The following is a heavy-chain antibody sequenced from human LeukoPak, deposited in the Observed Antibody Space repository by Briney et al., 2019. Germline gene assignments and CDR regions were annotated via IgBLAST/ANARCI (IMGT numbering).Heavy chain of an antibody. CDR1: GFTFSSYW. J-gene: IGHJ4*02. CDR2: IKQDGSEK. Sequence: PGGSLSLSCAASGFTFSSYWMSWVRQAPGKGLEWVANIKQDGSEKYYVDSVKGRFTISRDNAKKSLYLQMNSLRAEDTAVYYCARDRDNITCPHDHWGQGTLVTVPS. D-gene: IGHD2/OR15-2a*01. CDR3: ARDRDNITCPHDH. V-gene: IGHV3-7*05.